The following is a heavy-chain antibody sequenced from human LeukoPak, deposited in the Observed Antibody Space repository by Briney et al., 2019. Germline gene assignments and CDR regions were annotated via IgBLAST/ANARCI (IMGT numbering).Heavy chain of an antibody. CDR3: ARQVGATTFDY. V-gene: IGHV4-59*01. Sequence: SETLSLTCTVSGGSISSYYWSWIRQPPGKGLEWIGYIYYSGSTNYNPSLKSRVTISVDTPKNQFSLKLSSVTAADTAVYYCARQVGATTFDYWGQGTLVTVSS. CDR1: GGSISSYY. D-gene: IGHD1-26*01. J-gene: IGHJ4*02. CDR2: IYYSGST.